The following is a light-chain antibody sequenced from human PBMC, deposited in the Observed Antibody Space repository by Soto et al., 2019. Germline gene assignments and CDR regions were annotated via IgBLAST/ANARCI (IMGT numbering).Light chain of an antibody. CDR2: GAS. Sequence: EIVLTQSPGTLSLSPGERATLSCRAHQRVSNNYLAWYQQKPGQAPRLLIDGASNRATGIPDRFSGSGSGTDFTLTISRLEPEDLAVYYCQQYGSSGTFGQGTK. J-gene: IGKJ1*01. CDR1: QRVSNNY. CDR3: QQYGSSGT. V-gene: IGKV3-20*01.